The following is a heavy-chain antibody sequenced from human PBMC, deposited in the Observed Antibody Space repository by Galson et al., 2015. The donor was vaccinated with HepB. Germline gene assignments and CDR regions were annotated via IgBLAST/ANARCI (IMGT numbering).Heavy chain of an antibody. J-gene: IGHJ6*03. Sequence: QSGAEVKKPGESLKISCKGSGYSFTSYWIGWVRQMPGKGLEWMGIIYPGDSDTRYSPSFQGQVTISADKSISTAYLQWSSLKASDTAMYYCARRFKYSSNRGSYYYYMDVWGKGTTVTVSS. CDR1: GYSFTSYW. V-gene: IGHV5-51*01. CDR2: IYPGDSDT. CDR3: ARRFKYSSNRGSYYYYMDV. D-gene: IGHD6-13*01.